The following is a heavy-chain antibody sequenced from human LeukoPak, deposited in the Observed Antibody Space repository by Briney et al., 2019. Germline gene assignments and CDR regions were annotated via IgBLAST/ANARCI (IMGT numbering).Heavy chain of an antibody. D-gene: IGHD5-18*01. CDR1: GFTFSSSW. CDR2: INGDGTSS. J-gene: IGHJ4*02. V-gene: IGHV3-74*01. CDR3: AKAKTQAMVLPGNY. Sequence: GGSLRLSCAASGFTFSSSWMHWVRQAPGKGLVWVSRINGDGTSSIYADSVKGRFTISRDNSKNTLYLQMNSLRADDTAVYYCAKAKTQAMVLPGNYWGQGTLVTVSS.